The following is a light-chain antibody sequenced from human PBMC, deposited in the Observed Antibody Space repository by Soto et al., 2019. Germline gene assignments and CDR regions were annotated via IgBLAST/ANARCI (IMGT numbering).Light chain of an antibody. V-gene: IGKV3-15*01. Sequence: EVVLTQSPATLSLSPGERATLSCRASQSVTNYLTWYQQKPGQAPRLLIYGASTRATGIPARFSGSGSGTEFTLTISSLQSEDFAVYYCQQYNNWPPVTFGQGTKVDIK. CDR1: QSVTNY. J-gene: IGKJ1*01. CDR3: QQYNNWPPVT. CDR2: GAS.